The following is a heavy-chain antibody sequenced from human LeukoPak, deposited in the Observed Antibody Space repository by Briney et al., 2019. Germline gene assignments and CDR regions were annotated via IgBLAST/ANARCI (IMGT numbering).Heavy chain of an antibody. D-gene: IGHD6-13*01. V-gene: IGHV3-49*04. CDR3: TRSDSIWFYLDY. CDR1: GFTLSSYW. CDR2: IRSKAYGGTT. Sequence: GGSLRLSCAASGFTLSSYWLHWVRQAPGKGLEWVGFIRSKAYGGTTENVASVKGRFITSRDDSKSIAYLQMNSLKTEDTAVYYCTRSDSIWFYLDYWGQGTLVSVST. J-gene: IGHJ4*02.